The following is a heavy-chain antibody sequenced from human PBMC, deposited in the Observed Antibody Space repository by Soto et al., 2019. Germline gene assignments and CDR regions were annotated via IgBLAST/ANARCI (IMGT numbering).Heavy chain of an antibody. D-gene: IGHD3-22*01. CDR1: GFTFSSYS. V-gene: IGHV3-48*02. Sequence: GGSLRLSCAASGFTFSSYSMNWVRQAPGKGLEWVSYISSSSSTIYYADSVKGRFTISRDNAKNSLYLQMNSLRDEDTAVYYCARDRFITMIVVVNDAFDIWGQGTMVTVSS. CDR2: ISSSSSTI. J-gene: IGHJ3*02. CDR3: ARDRFITMIVVVNDAFDI.